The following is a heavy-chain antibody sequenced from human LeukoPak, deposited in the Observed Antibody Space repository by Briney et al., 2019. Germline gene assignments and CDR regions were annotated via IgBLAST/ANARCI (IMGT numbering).Heavy chain of an antibody. Sequence: SETLSLTCTVSGGSISSYYWSWIRQPPGKGLEWIRYIYYSGSTNYNPSLKSRVTISVDTSKNQFSLKLSSVTAADTAVYYCARAVGSGSFQTYYYYMDVWGKGTTVTISS. J-gene: IGHJ6*03. CDR3: ARAVGSGSFQTYYYYMDV. CDR1: GGSISSYY. D-gene: IGHD3-10*01. V-gene: IGHV4-59*12. CDR2: IYYSGST.